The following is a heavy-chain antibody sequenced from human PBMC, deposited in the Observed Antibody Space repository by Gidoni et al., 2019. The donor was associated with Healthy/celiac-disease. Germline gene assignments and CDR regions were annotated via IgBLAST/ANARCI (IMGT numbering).Heavy chain of an antibody. J-gene: IGHJ4*02. CDR1: GFPFDDYA. V-gene: IGHV3-9*01. D-gene: IGHD3-22*01. CDR3: AKGWYDSSGTFDY. CDR2: ISWNSGSI. Sequence: EVQLVESGGGLVQPGRSLRLSCAASGFPFDDYAMHWVRQAPGKGLEWVSGISWNSGSIGYADSVKGRFTISRDNAKNSLYLQMNSLRAEDTALYYFAKGWYDSSGTFDYWGQGTLVTVSS.